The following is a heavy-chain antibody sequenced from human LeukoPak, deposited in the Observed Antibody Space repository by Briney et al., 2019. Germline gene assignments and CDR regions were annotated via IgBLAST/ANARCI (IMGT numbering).Heavy chain of an antibody. D-gene: IGHD6-13*01. J-gene: IGHJ4*02. Sequence: EASVKVSCKASGGTFSSYAISWVRQAPGQGLEWMGGIIPIFGTANHAQKFQGRVTITADESTSTAYMELSSLRSEDTAVYYCARDLVAAAGHHYFDYWGQGTLVTVSS. CDR2: IIPIFGTA. CDR3: ARDLVAAAGHHYFDY. V-gene: IGHV1-69*13. CDR1: GGTFSSYA.